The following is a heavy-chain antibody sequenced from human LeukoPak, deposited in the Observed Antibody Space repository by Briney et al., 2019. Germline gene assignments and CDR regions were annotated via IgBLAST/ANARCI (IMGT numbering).Heavy chain of an antibody. D-gene: IGHD2-2*02. CDR2: ISSSSSTI. CDR1: GFTFSSYS. CDR3: ARGGRYCSSTSCYTRPFDY. J-gene: IGHJ4*02. Sequence: PGGSLRLSCAASGFTFSSYSMNWVRQAPGKGLEWVSYISSSSSTIYYADSVKGRFTISRDNAKNSLYLQMNSLRDEDTAVYYCARGGRYCSSTSCYTRPFDYWGQGTLVTVSS. V-gene: IGHV3-48*02.